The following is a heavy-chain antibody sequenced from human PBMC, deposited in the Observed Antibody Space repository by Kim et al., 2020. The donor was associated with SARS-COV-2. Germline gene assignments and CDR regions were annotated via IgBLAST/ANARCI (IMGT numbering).Heavy chain of an antibody. CDR2: ISGSGGST. Sequence: GGSLRLSCVASKFTFSSYSMFWIRQAPGKGLEWVSTISGSGGSTYYARSVKGRFTISRDNSKNTLFLQMNTLRVEDTAVYFCARGTYRLPDRPEIYFDY. J-gene: IGHJ4*01. CDR3: ARGTYRLPDRPEIYFDY. CDR1: KFTFSSYS. V-gene: IGHV3-23*01. D-gene: IGHD3-16*02.